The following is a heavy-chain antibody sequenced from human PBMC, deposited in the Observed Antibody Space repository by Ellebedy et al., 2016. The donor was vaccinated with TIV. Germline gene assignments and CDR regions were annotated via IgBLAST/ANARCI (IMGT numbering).Heavy chain of an antibody. D-gene: IGHD2-21*01. CDR2: ISPYTGDT. V-gene: IGHV1-18*04. CDR3: ARDPPTRVIVPGGEFDY. J-gene: IGHJ4*02. Sequence: ASVKVSCKASASTFTAYYIHWVRQPPGQGLEWVGWISPYTGDTNYAQKLQGRVTMTTDTSTSTAYMELRSLRSDDTAVYYCARDPPTRVIVPGGEFDYWGQGTLVTVSS. CDR1: ASTFTAYY.